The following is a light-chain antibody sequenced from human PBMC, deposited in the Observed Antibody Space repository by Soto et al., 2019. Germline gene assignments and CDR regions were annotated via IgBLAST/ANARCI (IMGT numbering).Light chain of an antibody. J-gene: IGKJ4*01. V-gene: IGKV3-15*01. Sequence: EIVMTQSPATLSVSPGERTTLSCRASQSVSSNLAWYQQKPGQAPRLLIYDASTVDTGIPARFSGGGSGTEFTLTISSLQPEDFAVYYCQQYTKWPLTFGGGTRVEIK. CDR2: DAS. CDR1: QSVSSN. CDR3: QQYTKWPLT.